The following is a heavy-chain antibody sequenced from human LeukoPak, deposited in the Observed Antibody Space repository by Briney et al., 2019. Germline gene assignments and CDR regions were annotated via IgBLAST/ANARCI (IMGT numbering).Heavy chain of an antibody. CDR1: GFSFSGHW. D-gene: IGHD6-13*01. V-gene: IGHV3-74*01. CDR2: VNGDGSST. J-gene: IGHJ4*02. CDR3: ARDGIAAVDFDY. Sequence: PGGSLRLSCTASGFSFSGHWMHWVRQAPGKGLVWVSRVNGDGSSTNYADSVKGRFTISRDNAKNTLYLQMNSLRAEDTAVYYCARDGIAAVDFDYWGQGILVTVSS.